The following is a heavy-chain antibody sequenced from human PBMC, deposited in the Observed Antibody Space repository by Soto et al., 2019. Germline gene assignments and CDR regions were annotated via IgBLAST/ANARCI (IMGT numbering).Heavy chain of an antibody. V-gene: IGHV3-30-3*01. Sequence: QVHLVESGGGVVQPGKSLRLSCVASGFTFDTYGIHWVRQAPGKGLQWVALISYEGSNTYYADSVRGRFTISRDNSKNTLYLQMNTLRPEDTGVYYCARVTPGNNLYYFSGLDFWDQGTSVTVSS. CDR2: ISYEGSNT. CDR3: ARVTPGNNLYYFSGLDF. J-gene: IGHJ6*02. D-gene: IGHD1-1*01. CDR1: GFTFDTYG.